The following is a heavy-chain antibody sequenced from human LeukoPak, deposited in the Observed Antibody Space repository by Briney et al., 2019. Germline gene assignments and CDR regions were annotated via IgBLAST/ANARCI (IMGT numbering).Heavy chain of an antibody. CDR1: GSTASSNY. V-gene: IGHV3-23*01. Sequence: GRSLRLSCAASGSTASSNYMTWVRQTPEKGLEWVSAISGSGGSTYYADSVKGRFTISRDNSRNTLYLQMNSLRAEDTAVYYCAKGGSSSWYLDHFDYWGQGTLVTVSS. J-gene: IGHJ4*02. CDR3: AKGGSSSWYLDHFDY. CDR2: ISGSGGST. D-gene: IGHD6-13*01.